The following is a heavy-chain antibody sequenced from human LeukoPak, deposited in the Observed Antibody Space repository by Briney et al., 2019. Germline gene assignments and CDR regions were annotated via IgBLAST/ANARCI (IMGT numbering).Heavy chain of an antibody. CDR2: ISVNGGYT. CDR3: AREGGIAAGWETD. Sequence: ASVKVSCKASGYTFTGYYMHWVRQAPGQGLEWMGWISVNGGYTNFAQSHRDRVTLTTDTSTSTAYLELTDLRSDDTAVYYCAREGGIAAGWETDWGQGTLVTVSS. V-gene: IGHV1-18*04. D-gene: IGHD6-13*01. J-gene: IGHJ4*02. CDR1: GYTFTGYY.